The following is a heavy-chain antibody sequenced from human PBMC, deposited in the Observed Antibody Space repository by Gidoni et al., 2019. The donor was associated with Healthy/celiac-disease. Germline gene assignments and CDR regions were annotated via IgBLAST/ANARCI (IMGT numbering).Heavy chain of an antibody. V-gene: IGHV3-21*01. CDR3: ARDSYPDIVVVPAATPYGMDV. D-gene: IGHD2-2*01. CDR2: ISSSSSYI. J-gene: IGHJ6*02. CDR1: GFPSSSYS. Sequence: EVQLVESGGGLFKPGGSLRLSCEASGFPSSSYSMNWVSQAPGKGLEWVSSISSSSSYIYYADSVKGRFTISRDNAKNSLYLQMNSLRAEDTAVYYCARDSYPDIVVVPAATPYGMDVWGQGTRSPSP.